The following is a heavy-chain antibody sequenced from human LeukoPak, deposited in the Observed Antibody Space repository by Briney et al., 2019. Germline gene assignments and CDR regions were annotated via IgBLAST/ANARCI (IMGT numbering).Heavy chain of an antibody. Sequence: GSLRLSCAASGFTFSSYVMSWVRQAPGKGLEWVSLISGNDGSTYYADSVKGRFTISRDNSKNTLYLQMSSLRADDTAVYYCSRRSVTTFDYWGQGTLVTVSS. CDR3: SRRSVTTFDY. CDR1: GFTFSSYV. CDR2: ISGNDGST. V-gene: IGHV3-23*01. D-gene: IGHD4-17*01. J-gene: IGHJ4*02.